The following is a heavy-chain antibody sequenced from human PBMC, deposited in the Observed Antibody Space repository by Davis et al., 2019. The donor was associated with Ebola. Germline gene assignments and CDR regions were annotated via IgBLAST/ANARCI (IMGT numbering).Heavy chain of an antibody. V-gene: IGHV3-21*05. Sequence: GESLKISCAACGSIFNKYAMSWVRQSPGEGPECIAFISSRSSPIYYADSVKDRFTISRDNAKNSLYLQMNSLRADDTAVYYCARRGCSSTSCSITPTDYWGQGTLVTVSS. CDR3: ARRGCSSTSCSITPTDY. J-gene: IGHJ4*02. CDR1: GSIFNKYA. D-gene: IGHD2-2*01. CDR2: ISSRSSPI.